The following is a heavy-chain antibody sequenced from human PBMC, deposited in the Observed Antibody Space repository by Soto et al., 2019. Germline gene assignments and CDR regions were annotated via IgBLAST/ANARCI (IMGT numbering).Heavy chain of an antibody. CDR2: IIPIFGTA. V-gene: IGHV1-69*13. J-gene: IGHJ4*02. CDR3: AREADYGDFENDY. D-gene: IGHD4-17*01. CDR1: GGTFSSYA. Sequence: AGKLSCKASGGTFSSYAISWVRQAPGQGLEWMGGIIPIFGTANYAQKFQGRVTITADESTSTAYMELSSLRSEDTAVYYCAREADYGDFENDYWGQGTLVIGSS.